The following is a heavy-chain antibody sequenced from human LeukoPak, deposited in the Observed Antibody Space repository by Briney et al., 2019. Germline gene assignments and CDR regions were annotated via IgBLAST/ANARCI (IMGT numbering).Heavy chain of an antibody. D-gene: IGHD3-22*01. V-gene: IGHV3-23*01. J-gene: IGHJ4*02. CDR1: GFTSSSYA. Sequence: PGGSLRLSCAASGFTSSSYAMSWVRQAPGKGLEWVSAISGSGGSTYYADSVKGRFTISRDNSKNTLYLQMNSLRAKDTAVYYCAKFRYYYDSSGYTTSFDYWGQGTLVTVSS. CDR3: AKFRYYYDSSGYTTSFDY. CDR2: ISGSGGST.